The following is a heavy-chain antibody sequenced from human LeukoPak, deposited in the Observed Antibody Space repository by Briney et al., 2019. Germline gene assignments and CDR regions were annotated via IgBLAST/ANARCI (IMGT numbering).Heavy chain of an antibody. Sequence: GGSLRLSCAASGFTFSAYWMSWVRQAPGKGLEWVANIRQDGSETYYADSAKGRFTISRDNSKNTLYLQMNSLRAEDTAVYYCTRGGTTLDYWGQGTLVTVSS. V-gene: IGHV3-7*01. CDR1: GFTFSAYW. CDR3: TRGGTTLDY. D-gene: IGHD1-7*01. CDR2: IRQDGSET. J-gene: IGHJ4*02.